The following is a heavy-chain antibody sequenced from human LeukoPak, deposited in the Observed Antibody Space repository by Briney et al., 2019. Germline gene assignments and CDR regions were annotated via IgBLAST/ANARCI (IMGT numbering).Heavy chain of an antibody. CDR2: IYYSGST. Sequence: PSETLSLTYTVSGGSISSSSYYWGWIRQPPGKGLEWIGSIYYSGSTYYNPSLKSRVTISVDTSKNQFSLKLSSVTAADTAVYYCARHSLYSSGYAFDIWGQGTTVTVSS. CDR1: GGSISSSSYY. V-gene: IGHV4-39*01. D-gene: IGHD6-19*01. J-gene: IGHJ3*02. CDR3: ARHSLYSSGYAFDI.